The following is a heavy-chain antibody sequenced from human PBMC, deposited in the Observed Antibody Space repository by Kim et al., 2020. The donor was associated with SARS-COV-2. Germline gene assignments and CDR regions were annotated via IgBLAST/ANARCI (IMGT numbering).Heavy chain of an antibody. CDR2: ISSSSSTI. J-gene: IGHJ6*02. Sequence: GGSLRLSCAASGFTFSSYSMNWVRQAPGKGLEWVSYISSSSSTIYYADSVKGRFTISRDNAKNSLYLQMNSLRAEDTAVYYCARDGSLMIAATYYYYGMDVWGQGTTVTVSS. D-gene: IGHD2-15*01. CDR1: GFTFSSYS. V-gene: IGHV3-48*04. CDR3: ARDGSLMIAATYYYYGMDV.